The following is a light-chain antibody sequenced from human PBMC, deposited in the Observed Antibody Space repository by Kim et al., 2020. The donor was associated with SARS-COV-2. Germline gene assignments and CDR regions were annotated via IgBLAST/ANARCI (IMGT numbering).Light chain of an antibody. Sequence: ALVQTLMITCQGDSLRKYYASWYQQKPGQAPVLVIYGKNNRPSGIPDRFSGSSSGDTVSLTITGAQAEDEADYYCFSRDTSGDHLVFGGGTKLTVL. CDR3: FSRDTSGDHLV. CDR1: SLRKYY. V-gene: IGLV3-19*01. CDR2: GKN. J-gene: IGLJ2*01.